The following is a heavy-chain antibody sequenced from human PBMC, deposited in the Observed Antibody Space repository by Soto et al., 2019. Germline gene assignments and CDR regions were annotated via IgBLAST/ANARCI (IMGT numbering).Heavy chain of an antibody. Sequence: EVQVVESGGGLVQPGGSLRLSCAASGFSFSSYWMSWVRQAPGRGLEWVANINQDGSDKHYVDSVKGRFTISRDNGKNSLYLQMNGLRAEDTAVYYCGRDTEATVFGVPIPGEWGQGTLVTVSS. CDR3: GRDTEATVFGVPIPGE. J-gene: IGHJ4*02. CDR1: GFSFSSYW. CDR2: INQDGSDK. V-gene: IGHV3-7*01. D-gene: IGHD3-3*01.